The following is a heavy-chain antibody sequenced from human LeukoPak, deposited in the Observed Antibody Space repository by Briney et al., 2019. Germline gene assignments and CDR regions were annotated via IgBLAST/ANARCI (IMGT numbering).Heavy chain of an antibody. Sequence: PSETLSLTCNISGGSFSGYYWSWVRQPPGKGLEWIGHIYTSGTTNYNPSLRSRVTISADTSKNQFSLKLNSVTAADTVVYYCARHSGYSGYDYSDFWGQGTLVTVSS. CDR2: IYTSGTT. D-gene: IGHD5-12*01. CDR1: GGSFSGYY. J-gene: IGHJ4*02. CDR3: ARHSGYSGYDYSDF. V-gene: IGHV4-4*09.